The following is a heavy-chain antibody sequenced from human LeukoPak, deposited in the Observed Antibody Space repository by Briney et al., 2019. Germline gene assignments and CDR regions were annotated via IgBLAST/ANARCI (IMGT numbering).Heavy chain of an antibody. J-gene: IGHJ4*02. V-gene: IGHV3-30*09. CDR2: MSFEGNKR. D-gene: IGHD3-16*01. Sequence: GGSLRLSCAASGFSLSKYAMHWVRQAPGKGLEWVAVMSFEGNKRYYADSVRGRFAISRDTSKNTLYLQMNSLRPEDTALYYCARVVIDSLGAVDYWGQGTLVTVSS. CDR3: ARVVIDSLGAVDY. CDR1: GFSLSKYA.